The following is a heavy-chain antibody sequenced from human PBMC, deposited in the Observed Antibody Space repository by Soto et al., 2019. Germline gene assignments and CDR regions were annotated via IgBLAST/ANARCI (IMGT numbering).Heavy chain of an antibody. D-gene: IGHD3-10*01. CDR2: IRSKANNYAT. Sequence: EVPLVESGGGLVQPGGSLKLSCAASGFTFSGSAMHWVRQASGKGLEWVGRIRSKANNYATSYAASVTGRFTISRDDSTNTAYLQMNSLKTEYTAVYYCTRRQGEVRGVFTDYWGQGTLVTVSS. CDR3: TRRQGEVRGVFTDY. V-gene: IGHV3-73*02. CDR1: GFTFSGSA. J-gene: IGHJ4*02.